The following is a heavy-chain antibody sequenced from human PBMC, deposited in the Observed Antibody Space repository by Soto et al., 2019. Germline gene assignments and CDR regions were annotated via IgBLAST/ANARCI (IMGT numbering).Heavy chain of an antibody. Sequence: SETLSLTCTVSGGSISSGDYYWSWIRQPPGKGLEWIGYIYYSGSTYYNPSLKSRVTISVDTSKNQFSLKLSSVTAADTAVYYCARVIGQGDYEDYWGQGPMVSVSP. D-gene: IGHD4-17*01. J-gene: IGHJ4*02. V-gene: IGHV4-30-4*01. CDR1: GGSISSGDYY. CDR2: IYYSGST. CDR3: ARVIGQGDYEDY.